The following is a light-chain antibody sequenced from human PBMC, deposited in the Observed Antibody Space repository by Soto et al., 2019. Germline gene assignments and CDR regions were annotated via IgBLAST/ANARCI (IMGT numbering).Light chain of an antibody. J-gene: IGKJ1*01. CDR3: QQYGSSPTWT. CDR1: QSVSSNY. CDR2: GVS. Sequence: ESVLTQSPGTLSLSPGERATLSCRASQSVSSNYLAWYQQKPGQAPRLLIYGVSTRATGIPDRFSASGSGTDFTLTISRLEPEDSAVYYCQQYGSSPTWTFGQGTKLEIK. V-gene: IGKV3-20*01.